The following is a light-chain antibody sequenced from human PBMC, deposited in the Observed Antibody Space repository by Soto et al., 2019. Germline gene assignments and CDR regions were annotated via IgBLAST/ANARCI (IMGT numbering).Light chain of an antibody. CDR2: GAS. CDR1: QSVSNNY. J-gene: IGKJ5*01. V-gene: IGKV3-20*01. CDR3: QQSYSVPHT. Sequence: EIELTQSPGTLSLSPGERATLSCRASQSVSNNYLAWYQEKPGQAPRLLIYGASSRATGIPDRFSASGSGTDFTLTISRLEPEDFATFYCQQSYSVPHTFGQGTRLEIK.